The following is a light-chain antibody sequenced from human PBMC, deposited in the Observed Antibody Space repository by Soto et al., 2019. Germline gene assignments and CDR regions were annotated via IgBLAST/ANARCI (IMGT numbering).Light chain of an antibody. CDR1: QSVSSY. J-gene: IGKJ5*01. CDR3: QQGGNWPLT. V-gene: IGKV3-11*01. CDR2: GAS. Sequence: IVLTQSPATLSLSPGERATLSCRASQSVSSYLAWYQQKPGQAPRLLIYGASTRATGIPARFSGSGSGTDFTLTISSLEPEDFAVYYCQQGGNWPLTFGQGTRLEIK.